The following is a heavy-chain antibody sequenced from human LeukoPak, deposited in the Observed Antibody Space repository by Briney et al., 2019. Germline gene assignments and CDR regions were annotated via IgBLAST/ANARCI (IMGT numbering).Heavy chain of an antibody. CDR1: GASISSYY. V-gene: IGHV4-59*01. J-gene: IGHJ4*02. D-gene: IGHD3-10*01. CDR2: IYDSGST. CDR3: ARSPMVRGIIIGRFDY. Sequence: SETLSLTCSVSGASISSYYWSWIRQPPGKGLEWIGYIYDSGSTNYNPSLKSRVTISVDTSKNQFSLKLSSVTAADTAVYYCARSPMVRGIIIGRFDYWGQGTLVTASS.